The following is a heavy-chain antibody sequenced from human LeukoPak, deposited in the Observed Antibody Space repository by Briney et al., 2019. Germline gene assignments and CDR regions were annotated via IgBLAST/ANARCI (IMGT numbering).Heavy chain of an antibody. J-gene: IGHJ4*02. Sequence: PGGSLRLSCAASGVTFSGYSMNWVRQAPGKGLEWVAFIRYDGSNKYYADSVKGRFTISRDNSKNTLYLQMNSLRAEDTAVYYCAKGGDIAARYWGQGTLVTVSS. CDR1: GVTFSGYS. CDR3: AKGGDIAARY. V-gene: IGHV3-30*02. CDR2: IRYDGSNK. D-gene: IGHD6-6*01.